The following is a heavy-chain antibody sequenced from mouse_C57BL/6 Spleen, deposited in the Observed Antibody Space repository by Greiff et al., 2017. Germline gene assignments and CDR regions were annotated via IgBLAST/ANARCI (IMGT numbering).Heavy chain of an antibody. CDR2: IYPGDGDT. CDR3: ARRYGSSPGWFAD. D-gene: IGHD1-1*01. CDR1: GYAFSSSW. J-gene: IGHJ3*01. Sequence: VQLQQSGPELVKPGASVTISCKASGYAFSSSWMNWVKQRPGKGLEWIGRIYPGDGDTNYNGKFKGKATLTADKSSSTAYMQLSSLTSEDSAVYFCARRYGSSPGWFADWGQGTLVTGSA. V-gene: IGHV1-82*01.